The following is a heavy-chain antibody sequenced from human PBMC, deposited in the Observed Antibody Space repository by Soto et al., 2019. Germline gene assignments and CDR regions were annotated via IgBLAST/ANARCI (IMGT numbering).Heavy chain of an antibody. D-gene: IGHD3-22*01. Sequence: AGGSLRLSCAASGFTFSNYYMHWVRQAPGKGLVWVSRVNSDESSTSYADSVKGRFTISRDNSKTTLYLQMNSLRAEDTAVYYCANALDYYDSSGPLDYWGQGTLVTVSS. CDR2: VNSDESST. CDR1: GFTFSNYY. V-gene: IGHV3-74*01. J-gene: IGHJ4*02. CDR3: ANALDYYDSSGPLDY.